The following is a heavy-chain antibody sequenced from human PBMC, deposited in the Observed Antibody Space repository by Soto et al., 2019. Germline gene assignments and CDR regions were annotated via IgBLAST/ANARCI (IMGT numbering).Heavy chain of an antibody. CDR1: GASISSSF. J-gene: IGHJ5*02. V-gene: IGHV4-4*07. CDR2: ISTSWTT. CDR3: VREACPDTWFAP. Sequence: SLTCTVSGASISSSFWTWIRQPAGKGLDWIGRISTSWTTNYNPSLKSRVTLSVDMSKNHFSLNLSAVTAADTAVYYCVREACPDTWFAPSGQGTLVIVSS.